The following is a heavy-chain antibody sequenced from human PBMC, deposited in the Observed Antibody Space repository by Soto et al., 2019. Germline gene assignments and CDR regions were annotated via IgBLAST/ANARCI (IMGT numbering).Heavy chain of an antibody. Sequence: QLQLQESGPGLVKPSETLSLTCTVSGGSISSSSYYWGWIRQPPGKGLEWIGSIYYSGSTYYNPSLKRRVTISVDTSKNQFSLKLSSVTAADTAVYYCASGLLWFGELLSPDYWGQGTLVTVSS. V-gene: IGHV4-39*01. CDR2: IYYSGST. CDR3: ASGLLWFGELLSPDY. D-gene: IGHD3-10*01. J-gene: IGHJ4*02. CDR1: GGSISSSSYY.